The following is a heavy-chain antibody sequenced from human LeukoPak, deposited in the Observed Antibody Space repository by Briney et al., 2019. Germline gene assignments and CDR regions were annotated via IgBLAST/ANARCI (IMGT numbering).Heavy chain of an antibody. CDR1: GFMFTDFA. V-gene: IGHV3-30*02. CDR3: AKDHIPMDV. Sequence: PGGSLRLSCAASGFMFTDFAMHWVRQAPGKGLEWVTYIHYDGSIKYYTDSVKGRFTISRDNSKNTLYLQMNSLRTDDTAVYYCAKDHIPMDVWGKGTTVTVSS. CDR2: IHYDGSIK. J-gene: IGHJ6*03.